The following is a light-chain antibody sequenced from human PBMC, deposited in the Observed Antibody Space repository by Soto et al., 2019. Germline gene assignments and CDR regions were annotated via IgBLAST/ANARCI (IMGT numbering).Light chain of an antibody. CDR1: QDVNTW. CDR2: AAS. Sequence: DIQMTQSPSSLSASVGDRVTITCRASQDVNTWLAWYQQKPGRAPNLLIFAASSLQSGVPLRFSGNGSGTHFTLSISSLQPEDFATYYCQQAHIFPLTFGGGTKVESK. CDR3: QQAHIFPLT. V-gene: IGKV1-12*01. J-gene: IGKJ4*01.